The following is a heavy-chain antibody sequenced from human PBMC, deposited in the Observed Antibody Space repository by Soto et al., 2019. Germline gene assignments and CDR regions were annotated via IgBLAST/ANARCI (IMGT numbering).Heavy chain of an antibody. V-gene: IGHV3-30*19. D-gene: IGHD3-3*01. CDR3: ARSALYYDFWSGYYASGYEMNWFDP. CDR2: IWYDGSNK. J-gene: IGHJ5*02. CDR1: GFTFSSYA. Sequence: GGSLRLSCAASGFTFSSYAMHWVRQAPGKGLEWVAVIWYDGSNKYYADSVKGRFTISRDNSKNTLYLQMNSLRAEDTAVYYCARSALYYDFWSGYYASGYEMNWFDPWGQGTLVTVSS.